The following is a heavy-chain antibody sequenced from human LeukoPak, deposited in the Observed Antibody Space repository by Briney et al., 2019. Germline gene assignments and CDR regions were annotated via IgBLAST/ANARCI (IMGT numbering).Heavy chain of an antibody. CDR2: ISWNSGSI. CDR3: VKSWWWGAYYMDV. D-gene: IGHD2-21*01. CDR1: GFTFDDYA. J-gene: IGHJ6*03. V-gene: IGHV3-9*01. Sequence: GGSLRLSCAASGFTFDDYAMHWVRQAPGKGLEWVSGISWNSGSIGYADSVKGRFTISRDNAKNSLYLQMNSLRAEDTALYYCVKSWWWGAYYMDVWGKGTTVTISS.